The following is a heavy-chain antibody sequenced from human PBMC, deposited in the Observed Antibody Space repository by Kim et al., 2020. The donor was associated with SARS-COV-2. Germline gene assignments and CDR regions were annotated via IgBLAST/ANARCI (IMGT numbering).Heavy chain of an antibody. D-gene: IGHD6-19*01. Sequence: DSVKGRLTISRDNAKNSLYLQMNSLRAEDTAVYYCARTGHSSGWYGSFDPWGQGTLVTVSS. CDR3: ARTGHSSGWYGSFDP. V-gene: IGHV3-11*03. J-gene: IGHJ5*02.